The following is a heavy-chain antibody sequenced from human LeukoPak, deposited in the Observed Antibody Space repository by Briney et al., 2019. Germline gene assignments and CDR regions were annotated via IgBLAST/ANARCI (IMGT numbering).Heavy chain of an antibody. Sequence: GGSLRLSCAASGFTFSSFAMTWVRQAPGKGLEWVSGFDGNGPNTYYADSVKGRWTISRDNSKNTLYLQMNSLRAEDTAVYYCASSHYYDSSGHIDYWGQGTLVTVSS. D-gene: IGHD3-22*01. CDR1: GFTFSSFA. J-gene: IGHJ4*02. V-gene: IGHV3-23*01. CDR3: ASSHYYDSSGHIDY. CDR2: FDGNGPNT.